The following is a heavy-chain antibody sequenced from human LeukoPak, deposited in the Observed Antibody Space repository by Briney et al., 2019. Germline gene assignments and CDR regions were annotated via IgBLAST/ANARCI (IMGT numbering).Heavy chain of an antibody. D-gene: IGHD2-15*01. V-gene: IGHV4-59*01. CDR3: ARVDIVVVVAATGKYYYYYMDV. J-gene: IGHJ6*03. CDR2: IYYSGST. CDR1: GGSISSYY. Sequence: SETLSLTCTISGGSISSYYWSWIRQPPGKGLGWIGYIYYSGSTNYNPSLKSRVTISVDTSKNQFSLKLSSVTAADTAVYYCARVDIVVVVAATGKYYYYYMDVWGKGTTVTVSS.